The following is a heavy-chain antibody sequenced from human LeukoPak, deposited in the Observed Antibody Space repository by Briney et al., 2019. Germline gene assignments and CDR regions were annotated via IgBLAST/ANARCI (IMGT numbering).Heavy chain of an antibody. J-gene: IGHJ5*02. CDR3: AQTPYGDYWFGP. CDR2: IYYSGST. V-gene: IGHV4-59*08. D-gene: IGHD4-17*01. Sequence: KPSETLSLTCTVSGGSISSYYWSWIRQPPGKGLEWIGYIYYSGSTNYNPSLKSRVTISVDTSKNQFSLKLSSVTAADTAVYYCAQTPYGDYWFGPWGQGTLVTVSS. CDR1: GGSISSYY.